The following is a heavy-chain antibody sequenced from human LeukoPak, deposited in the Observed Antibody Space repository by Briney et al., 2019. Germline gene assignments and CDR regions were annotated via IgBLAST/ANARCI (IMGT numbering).Heavy chain of an antibody. Sequence: GASVKVSCKASGYTFTGYYMHWVRQAPGQGLEWMGRINPNSGGTNYAQKFQGRVTMTRDTSISTAYMELSRLRSDDTAVYYCARGLLGPDYYYYGMDVWGQGTTVTVSS. CDR1: GYTFTGYY. CDR3: ARGLLGPDYYYYGMDV. J-gene: IGHJ6*02. CDR2: INPNSGGT. V-gene: IGHV1-2*06.